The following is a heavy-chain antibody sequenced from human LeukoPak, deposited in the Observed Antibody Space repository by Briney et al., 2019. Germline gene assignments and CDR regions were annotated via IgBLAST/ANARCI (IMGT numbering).Heavy chain of an antibody. CDR2: IYHSGST. CDR1: GGSISSSNYY. Sequence: PSETLSLTCTVSGGSISSSNYYWGWVRQPPGKGLEWIGYIYHSGSTYYNPSLKSRVTISVDRSKNQFSLKLSSVAAADTAVYYCARGGIQLGWFDPWGQGTLVTVSS. D-gene: IGHD5-18*01. V-gene: IGHV4-39*07. J-gene: IGHJ5*02. CDR3: ARGGIQLGWFDP.